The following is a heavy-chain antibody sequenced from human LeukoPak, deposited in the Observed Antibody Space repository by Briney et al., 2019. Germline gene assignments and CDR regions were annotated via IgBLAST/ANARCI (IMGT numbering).Heavy chain of an antibody. D-gene: IGHD5-18*01. V-gene: IGHV1-69*06. CDR1: GGSFNSYA. J-gene: IGHJ6*03. Sequence: SVKVSCKASGGSFNSYAITWVRQAPGQGLEWMGRIIPIFGTANYAQKFQGRVTITADIVSSTAYMEVNSLTSDDTAVYFCAKQGTARQDYYMDVWGNGTTVTVSS. CDR3: AKQGTARQDYYMDV. CDR2: IIPIFGTA.